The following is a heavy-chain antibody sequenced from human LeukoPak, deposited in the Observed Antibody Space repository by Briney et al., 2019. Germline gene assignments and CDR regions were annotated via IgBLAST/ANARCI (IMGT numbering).Heavy chain of an antibody. CDR1: GFTFSGFY. J-gene: IGHJ3*02. Sequence: GGSLRLSCVASGFTFSGFYIHWVRQAPGKGLVWVSHINWDGSVTTYADSVRGRFTISRDNAKNTLYLQMDSLRGEDTAVYYCSRGGYSHAFDIWGQGTVVTVSS. CDR3: SRGGYSHAFDI. V-gene: IGHV3-74*01. D-gene: IGHD2-15*01. CDR2: INWDGSVT.